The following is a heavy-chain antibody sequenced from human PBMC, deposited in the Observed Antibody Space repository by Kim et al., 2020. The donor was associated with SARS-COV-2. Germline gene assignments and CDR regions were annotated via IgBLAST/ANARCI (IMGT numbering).Heavy chain of an antibody. CDR2: IYYSGVP. J-gene: IGHJ5*02. D-gene: IGHD6-13*01. Sequence: SETLSLTCSVSGVPISSYYWSWLRQSPEKGLEWIGSIYYSGVPKYSPSLKSRVTMSADTSNNHFRLSLTSVTAADTALYYCARVRGITSTGILESPVRFDPWGQGTLVTVSS. CDR1: GVPISSYY. CDR3: ARVRGITSTGILESPVRFDP. V-gene: IGHV4-59*01.